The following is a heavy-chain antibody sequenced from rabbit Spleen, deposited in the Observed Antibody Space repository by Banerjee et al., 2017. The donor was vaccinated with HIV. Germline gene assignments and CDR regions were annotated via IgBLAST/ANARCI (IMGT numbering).Heavy chain of an antibody. CDR1: GFSFSDRDV. CDR3: ARDLVAVIGWNFNL. D-gene: IGHD1-1*01. V-gene: IGHV1S45*01. J-gene: IGHJ4*01. Sequence: QEQLVESRGGLVKPEGSLTLTCTASGFSFSDRDVMCWVRQAPGKGLEWIACINTATGKGVYANWAKGRFTISRTSSTTVTLQMTSLTAADTATYFCARDLVAVIGWNFNLWGPGTLVTVS. CDR2: INTATGKG.